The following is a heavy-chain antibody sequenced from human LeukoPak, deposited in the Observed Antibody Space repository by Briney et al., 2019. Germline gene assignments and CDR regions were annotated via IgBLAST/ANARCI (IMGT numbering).Heavy chain of an antibody. J-gene: IGHJ3*02. CDR1: GFTFDDYA. CDR2: ISWNSGSI. D-gene: IGHD5-12*01. V-gene: IGHV3-9*01. Sequence: GGSLRLSCAASGFTFDDYAMHWVRQAPGKGLEWVSGISWNSGSIGYADSVKGRFTISRDNAKNSLYLQMNSLRAEDTAVYYCAKGHGYSDAFDIWGQGTMVTVSS. CDR3: AKGHGYSDAFDI.